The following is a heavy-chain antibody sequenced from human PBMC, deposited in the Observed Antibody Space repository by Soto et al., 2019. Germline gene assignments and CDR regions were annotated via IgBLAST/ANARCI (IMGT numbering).Heavy chain of an antibody. D-gene: IGHD3-9*01. CDR2: IYWDDDK. CDR3: AHSLFDWLFGMGWFDP. V-gene: IGHV2-5*02. CDR1: GFSLSTIGVG. Sequence: QITLKESGPTLVKPTQTLTLTCTFSGFSLSTIGVGVGWIRQPPGKALEWIALIYWDDDKRYSPSLKGRLTITQDTSKNQVVLTMTNMDPVDTATYYCAHSLFDWLFGMGWFDPWGQGTLVTVSS. J-gene: IGHJ5*02.